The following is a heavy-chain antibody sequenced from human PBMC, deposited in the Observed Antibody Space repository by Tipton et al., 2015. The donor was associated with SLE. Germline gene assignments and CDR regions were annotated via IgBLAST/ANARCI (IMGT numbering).Heavy chain of an antibody. CDR1: GFTFSSYG. J-gene: IGHJ5*01. CDR2: ISYDSGHE. Sequence: RSLRLSCAASGFTFSSYGFHWVRQAPGKGLEWVALISYDSGHEYYADSVKGRFTISRDNSKNTLYLQMNSLRAEDTAVYYCARKFNDYDDYDSWGQGTLVTVSS. V-gene: IGHV3-30*04. D-gene: IGHD3-16*01. CDR3: ARKFNDYDDYDS.